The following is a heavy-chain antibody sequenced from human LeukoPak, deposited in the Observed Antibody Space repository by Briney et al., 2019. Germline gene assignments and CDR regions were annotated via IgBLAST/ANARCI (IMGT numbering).Heavy chain of an antibody. Sequence: GRSLRLSCAASGFTFDDYAMHWVRQAPGKGLEWVSGISWNSGSIGYADSVKGRFTISRDNAKNSLYLQMNSLRAEDTALYYCARDDIVVVVAATPGMDVWGKGTTVTVSS. CDR3: ARDDIVVVVAATPGMDV. D-gene: IGHD2-15*01. CDR2: ISWNSGSI. CDR1: GFTFDDYA. V-gene: IGHV3-9*01. J-gene: IGHJ6*04.